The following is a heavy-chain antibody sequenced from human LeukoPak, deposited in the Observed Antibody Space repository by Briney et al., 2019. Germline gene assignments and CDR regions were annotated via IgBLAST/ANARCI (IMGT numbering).Heavy chain of an antibody. CDR2: IYTSGST. D-gene: IGHD5-18*01. CDR1: GGSISSYY. CDR3: ARGDTAMVIGGAFDI. V-gene: IGHV4-4*07. Sequence: SETLSLTCTVSGGSISSYYWSWIRQPAGKGLEWIGRIYTSGSTNYNPSLKSRVTMSVDTSKNQFSLKLSSVTAADTAVYYCARGDTAMVIGGAFDIWGQGTMVTVSS. J-gene: IGHJ3*02.